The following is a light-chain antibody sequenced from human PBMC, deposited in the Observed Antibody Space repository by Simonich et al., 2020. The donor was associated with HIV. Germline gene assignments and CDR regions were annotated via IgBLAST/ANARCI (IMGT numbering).Light chain of an antibody. CDR3: QQSFSTPFT. J-gene: IGKJ3*01. V-gene: IGKV1-39*01. CDR1: QSISTY. CDR2: AAS. Sequence: DIQMTQSPSSLSASVRDRVTITCRASQSISTYLNWYQQKPGKAPNLLIYAASSLQSGVPSRFSGIGSGTDFILTISSLQPEDFATYYCQQSFSTPFTFGPGTKVDIK.